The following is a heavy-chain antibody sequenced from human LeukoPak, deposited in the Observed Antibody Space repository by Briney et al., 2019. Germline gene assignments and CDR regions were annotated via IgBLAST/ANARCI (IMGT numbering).Heavy chain of an antibody. CDR1: GFTFSSYA. CDR2: ISGSGSP. J-gene: IGHJ4*02. Sequence: TGGSLRLSCAASGFTFSSYAMTWVRQAPGMGLEWVSTISGSGSPYYADSVKGRFTISRDNSENTLYLQMGSLRAEDTAVYYCAKDLLAAAGGPLDYWGQGTLVTVSS. V-gene: IGHV3-23*01. D-gene: IGHD6-13*01. CDR3: AKDLLAAAGGPLDY.